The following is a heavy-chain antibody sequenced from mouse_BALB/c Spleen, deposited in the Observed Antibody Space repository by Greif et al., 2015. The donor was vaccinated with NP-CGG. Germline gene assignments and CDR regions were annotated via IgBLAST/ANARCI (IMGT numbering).Heavy chain of an antibody. CDR2: INPSNGRT. Sequence: SGAELVKPGASVKLSCKASGYTFTSYWMHWVKQRPGQGLEWIGEINPSNGRTNYNEKFKSKATLTVDKSSSTAYIQFSSLTSEDSAVYYCARGGYYDWYFDVWGAGTTVTVSS. CDR3: ARGGYYDWYFDV. D-gene: IGHD2-3*01. V-gene: IGHV1S81*02. J-gene: IGHJ1*01. CDR1: GYTFTSYW.